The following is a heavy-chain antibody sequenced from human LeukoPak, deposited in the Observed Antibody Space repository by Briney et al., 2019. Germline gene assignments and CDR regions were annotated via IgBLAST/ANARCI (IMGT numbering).Heavy chain of an antibody. D-gene: IGHD2-2*02. V-gene: IGHV3-30*02. CDR3: ERSPIVVVPAAISWYFDL. CDR1: GFTFSSYG. Sequence: GGSLRLSCAASGFTFSSYGMHWVRQAPGKGLEWVAFIRYDGSNKYYADSVKGRFTISRDNSKNTLYLQMNSLRAEDTAVYYCERSPIVVVPAAISWYFDLWGRGTLVTVSS. J-gene: IGHJ2*01. CDR2: IRYDGSNK.